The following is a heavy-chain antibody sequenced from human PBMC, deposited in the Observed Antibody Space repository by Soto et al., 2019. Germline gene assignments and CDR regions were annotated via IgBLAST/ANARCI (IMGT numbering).Heavy chain of an antibody. CDR3: ARHTPGPYLDTRMDYSFDY. Sequence: GSSVQVSCKASGYTFTGSYMHWVRQAPGQGLQWMGCINPSNGGTNYAQKFQGRVTMTGDTSTTTAYMELTSLTSDDTAIYFCARHTPGPYLDTRMDYSFDYWGHGTLVTLAS. CDR1: GYTFTGSY. V-gene: IGHV1-2*02. CDR2: INPSNGGT. D-gene: IGHD5-18*01. J-gene: IGHJ4*01.